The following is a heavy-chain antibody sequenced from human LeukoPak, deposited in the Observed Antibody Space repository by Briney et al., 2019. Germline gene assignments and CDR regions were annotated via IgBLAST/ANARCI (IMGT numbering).Heavy chain of an antibody. V-gene: IGHV4-39*07. CDR1: GGSISTSNYY. CDR2: IYYSGST. D-gene: IGHD3-16*02. CDR3: ARGRTYYDYVWGSYRYPDFDY. J-gene: IGHJ4*02. Sequence: PSETLSLTCTVSGGSISTSNYYWGWVRQPPGRGLEWIGSIYYSGSTYYNPSLKSRVTISVDTSKNQFSLKLSSVTAADTAVYYCARGRTYYDYVWGSYRYPDFDYWGQGTLVTVSS.